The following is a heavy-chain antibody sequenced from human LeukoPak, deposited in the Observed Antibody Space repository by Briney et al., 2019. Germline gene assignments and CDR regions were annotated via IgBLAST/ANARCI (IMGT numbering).Heavy chain of an antibody. CDR3: ARDPPLGSCSTISCPHLDY. CDR2: ISSSSSFI. Sequence: PGGSLRLSCAASGITFSRYSMNWVRQAPGKGLEWVSSISSSSSFIYYADSVKGRFTISRDSAKNSLYLQMNSLRAEDTAVYYCARDPPLGSCSTISCPHLDYWGQGTLVTVSS. CDR1: GITFSRYS. V-gene: IGHV3-21*01. D-gene: IGHD2-2*01. J-gene: IGHJ4*02.